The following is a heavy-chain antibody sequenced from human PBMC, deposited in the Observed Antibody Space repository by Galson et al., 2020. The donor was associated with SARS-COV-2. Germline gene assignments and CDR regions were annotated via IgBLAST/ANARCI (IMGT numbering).Heavy chain of an antibody. V-gene: IGHV3-33*01. CDR3: ARDKREDWYFDL. CDR1: GFTFSSYG. CDR2: IWYDGSNK. Sequence: GGSLRLSCAASGFTFSSYGMHWVRQAPGKGLEWVAVIWYDGSNKYYADSVKGRFTISRDNSKNTLYLQMNSLRAEDTAVYYCARDKREDWYFDLWGRGTLVTVSS. J-gene: IGHJ2*01.